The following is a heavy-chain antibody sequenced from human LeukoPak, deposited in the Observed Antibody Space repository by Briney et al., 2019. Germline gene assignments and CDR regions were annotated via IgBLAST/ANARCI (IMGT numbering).Heavy chain of an antibody. Sequence: SETLSLTCAVYGGSFSGYYWSWIRQPPGKGLEWIGEINHSGSTNYNPSLKSRVTISVDTSKNQFSLKLSSVTAADTAVYYCARVGKKQLARFMNFDYWGQGTLVTVPS. J-gene: IGHJ4*02. CDR1: GGSFSGYY. V-gene: IGHV4-34*01. D-gene: IGHD6-6*01. CDR3: ARVGKKQLARFMNFDY. CDR2: INHSGST.